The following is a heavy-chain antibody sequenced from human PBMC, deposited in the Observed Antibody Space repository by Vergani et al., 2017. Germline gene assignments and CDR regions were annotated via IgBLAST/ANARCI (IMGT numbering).Heavy chain of an antibody. J-gene: IGHJ4*02. Sequence: QLQLQESGPGLVKPSETLSLTCTVSGDSISSNSYYWGWIRQPPGKGLEWIGSMSYSGSTYYNPSLKSRVTISVDTSKNQFSLELSSVTAADTAVYYCASGIFYFDYWGQGTLVTVSS. V-gene: IGHV4-39*01. CDR2: MSYSGST. CDR3: ASGIFYFDY. CDR1: GDSISSNSYY. D-gene: IGHD1-26*01.